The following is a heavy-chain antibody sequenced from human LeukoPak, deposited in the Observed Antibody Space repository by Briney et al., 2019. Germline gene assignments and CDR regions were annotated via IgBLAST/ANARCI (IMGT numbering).Heavy chain of an antibody. CDR3: AKDPRATSGVDY. V-gene: IGHV3-30-3*01. D-gene: IGHD1-26*01. CDR2: ISYDGSNK. Sequence: GRSLRLSCAASGFTFSSYAMHWVRQAPGKGLEWVAVISYDGSNKYYADSVKGRFTISRDNSKNTLYLQMNSLRAEDTAVYYCAKDPRATSGVDYWGQGTLVTVSS. J-gene: IGHJ4*02. CDR1: GFTFSSYA.